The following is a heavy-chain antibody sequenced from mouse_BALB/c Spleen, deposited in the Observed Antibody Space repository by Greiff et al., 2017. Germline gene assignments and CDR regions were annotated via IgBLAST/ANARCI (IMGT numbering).Heavy chain of an antibody. Sequence: QVQLQQSGAELARPGASVKLSCKASGYTFTSYWMQWVKQRPGQGLEWIGAIYPGDGDTRYTQKFKGKATLTADKSSSTAYMQLSSLASEDSAVYYCARSRRYDYYAMDYWGQGTSVTVSS. CDR3: ARSRRYDYYAMDY. CDR1: GYTFTSYW. D-gene: IGHD2-14*01. V-gene: IGHV1-87*01. J-gene: IGHJ4*01. CDR2: IYPGDGDT.